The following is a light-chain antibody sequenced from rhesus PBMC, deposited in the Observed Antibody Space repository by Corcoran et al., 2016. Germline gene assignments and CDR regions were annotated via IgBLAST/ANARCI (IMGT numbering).Light chain of an antibody. Sequence: DIQMTQSPSSLSASVGDRVTITCRASQAISSWLAWYQQKPGKAPNLLIYKASSLQSGVPSRFSGRGSGTDFTHTISSLQPEDFATYYCQQYNSAPYHFGQGTKVEIK. CDR1: QAISSW. CDR3: QQYNSAPYH. J-gene: IGKJ2*01. V-gene: IGKV1-21*01. CDR2: KAS.